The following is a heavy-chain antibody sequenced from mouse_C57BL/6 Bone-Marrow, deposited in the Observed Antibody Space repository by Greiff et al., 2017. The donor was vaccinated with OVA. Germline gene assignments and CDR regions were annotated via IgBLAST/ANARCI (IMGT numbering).Heavy chain of an antibody. V-gene: IGHV1-50*01. J-gene: IGHJ3*01. CDR2: IDPSDGYT. CDR3: AGWEFAY. CDR1: GYTFTSYW. Sequence: QVQLQQPGAELVKPGASVKLSCKASGYTFTSYWIQWVKQRPGQGLEWIGAIDPSDGYTNYNQKFKGKATVTVDTSSSTANMQLSSLTSEDSAVYYCAGWEFAYWGQGTLVTVSA. D-gene: IGHD4-1*01.